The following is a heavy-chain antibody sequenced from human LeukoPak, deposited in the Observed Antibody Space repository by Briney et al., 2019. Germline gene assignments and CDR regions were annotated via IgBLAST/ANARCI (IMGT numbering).Heavy chain of an antibody. V-gene: IGHV3-48*03. CDR1: GFTFSSYE. J-gene: IGHJ4*02. D-gene: IGHD5-24*01. Sequence: PGGSLRLSCAASGFTFSSYEMNWVRQAPGKGLEWVSYISSSGSTIYYADSVKGRFTISRDNAKNSLYLQMNSLRAEDTAVYYCARSQWDGYNYDYWGQGTLVTVSS. CDR2: ISSSGSTI. CDR3: ARSQWDGYNYDY.